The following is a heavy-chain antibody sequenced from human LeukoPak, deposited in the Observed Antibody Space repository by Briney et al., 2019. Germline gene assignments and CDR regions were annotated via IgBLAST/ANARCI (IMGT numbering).Heavy chain of an antibody. D-gene: IGHD3-10*01. Sequence: GGSLRLSCAASGFTFSSYWMHWVRQAPGKGLVWVSRINSDGSSTSYADSVKGRFTISRDNSKNTLYLQMNSLRAEDTAVYYCAKDGDYGSGSYYYGMDVWGKGTTVTVSS. J-gene: IGHJ6*04. CDR3: AKDGDYGSGSYYYGMDV. CDR2: INSDGSST. V-gene: IGHV3-74*01. CDR1: GFTFSSYW.